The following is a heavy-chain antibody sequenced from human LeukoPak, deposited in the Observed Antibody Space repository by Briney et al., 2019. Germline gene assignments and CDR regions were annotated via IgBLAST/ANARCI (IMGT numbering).Heavy chain of an antibody. CDR3: ACPAYYDSSGAYYYYGMDV. CDR1: GYTFTGYY. CDR2: INPNSGCT. D-gene: IGHD3-22*01. J-gene: IGHJ6*02. Sequence: GASVKVSCKASGYTFTGYYMHWVRQAPGQGLEWMGWINPNSGCTNYAQKFQGRVTMTRDTSISTAYMELSRLRSDDTAVYYCACPAYYDSSGAYYYYGMDVWGQGTTVTVSS. V-gene: IGHV1-2*02.